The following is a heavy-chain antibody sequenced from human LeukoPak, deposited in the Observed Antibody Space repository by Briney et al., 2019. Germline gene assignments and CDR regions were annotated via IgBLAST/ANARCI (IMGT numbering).Heavy chain of an antibody. D-gene: IGHD3-9*01. CDR2: INPSGGST. CDR3: ARLQKHYDILTGLDY. CDR1: GYTFTSYY. J-gene: IGHJ4*02. Sequence: GASVKVSCKASGYTFTSYYMHWVRQAPGQGLEWMGIINPSGGSTSYAQKFQGRVTMTRDTSTSTVYMELSSLRSEDKAVYYCARLQKHYDILTGLDYWGQGTLVTVSS. V-gene: IGHV1-46*01.